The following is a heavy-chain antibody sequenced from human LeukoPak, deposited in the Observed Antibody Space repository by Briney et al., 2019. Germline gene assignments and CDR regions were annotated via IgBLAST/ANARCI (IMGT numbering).Heavy chain of an antibody. V-gene: IGHV3-13*04. CDR3: LRGAEGFDP. Sequence: PGRSLRLSCAASGFTFSRYDMHWVRQATGKGLEWVSGIGKGGDTYYGGAVKGRFTISRENAKNSLYLQMNSLRVGDTAVYYCLRGAEGFDPWGQGTLVTVSS. D-gene: IGHD1-14*01. J-gene: IGHJ5*02. CDR2: IGKGGDT. CDR1: GFTFSRYD.